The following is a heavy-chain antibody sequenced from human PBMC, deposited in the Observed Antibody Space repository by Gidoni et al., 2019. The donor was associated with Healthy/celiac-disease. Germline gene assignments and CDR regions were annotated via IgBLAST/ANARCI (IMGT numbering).Heavy chain of an antibody. CDR3: AHRRLYYYDSSGSGFDY. CDR1: GFSLSTSGVG. J-gene: IGHJ4*02. CDR2: IYWNDDK. Sequence: QITLKESGPTLVKPTQTLTLTCTFSGFSLSTSGVGVGWIRQPPGKALEWLALIYWNDDKRYSPSLKSRLTITKDTFKNQVVLTMTNMDPVDTATYYCAHRRLYYYDSSGSGFDYWGQGTLVTVSS. D-gene: IGHD3-22*01. V-gene: IGHV2-5*01.